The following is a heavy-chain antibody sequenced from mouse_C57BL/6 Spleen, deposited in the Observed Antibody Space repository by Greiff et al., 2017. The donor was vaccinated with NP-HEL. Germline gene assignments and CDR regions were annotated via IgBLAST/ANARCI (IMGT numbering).Heavy chain of an antibody. CDR2: IWSGGST. CDR3: ARGNYYGSSHFAY. V-gene: IGHV2-2*01. CDR1: GFSLTSYG. D-gene: IGHD1-1*01. J-gene: IGHJ3*01. Sequence: QVQLQQSGPGLVQPSQSLSITCTVSGFSLTSYGVHWVRQSPGKGLEWLGVIWSGGSTDYNAAFISRLSISKDNSKSQVFFKMNSLQADDTAIYYCARGNYYGSSHFAYWGQGTLVTVSA.